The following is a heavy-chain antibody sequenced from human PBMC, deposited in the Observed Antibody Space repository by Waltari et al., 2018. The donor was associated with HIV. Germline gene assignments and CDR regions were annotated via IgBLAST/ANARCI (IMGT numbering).Heavy chain of an antibody. CDR2: IWYDGSNK. CDR1: GFTFSSYG. D-gene: IGHD6-13*01. J-gene: IGHJ5*02. Sequence: QVQLVESGGGVVQPGRSLRLSCAASGFTFSSYGMHWVRQAPGKGLEWVAVIWYDGSNKYYADSVEGRVTISRDNSKNTLYLQMNSLRAEDTAVYYCAREFGIAARRGWFDPWGQGTLVTVSS. CDR3: AREFGIAARRGWFDP. V-gene: IGHV3-33*01.